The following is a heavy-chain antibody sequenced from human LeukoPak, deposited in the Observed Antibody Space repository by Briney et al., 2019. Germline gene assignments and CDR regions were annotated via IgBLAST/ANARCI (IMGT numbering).Heavy chain of an antibody. CDR3: ARVSDDGSRNLDY. D-gene: IGHD5-24*01. CDR1: GFTVSNNY. CDR2: IHSGGST. V-gene: IGHV3-53*01. Sequence: PGGSLRLSCAASGFTVSNNYMSWVRQAPGKGLEWVSVIHSGGSTHYADSVEGRFIISRDNSKNTLYLQMNSLRAEDTAVYYCARVSDDGSRNLDYWGQGTLVTVSS. J-gene: IGHJ4*02.